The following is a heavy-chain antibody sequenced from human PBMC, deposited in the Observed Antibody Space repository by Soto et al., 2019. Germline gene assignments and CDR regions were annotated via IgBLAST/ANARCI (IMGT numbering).Heavy chain of an antibody. CDR2: FDREDAET. CDR1: GDTLSELS. V-gene: IGHV1-24*01. Sequence: ASVKVSCKVFGDTLSELSMHWVRQAPGEGLEWVGGFDREDAETVYAQKFRGRVTMTEDTSTDTAYLELSSLRSDDTAVYFCATKTLLAYFNLWGQGTLVTVPQ. J-gene: IGHJ1*01. D-gene: IGHD3-10*01. CDR3: ATKTLLAYFNL.